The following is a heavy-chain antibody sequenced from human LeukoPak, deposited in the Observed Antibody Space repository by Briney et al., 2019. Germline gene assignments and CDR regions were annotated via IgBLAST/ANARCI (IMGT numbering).Heavy chain of an antibody. D-gene: IGHD6-13*01. J-gene: IGHJ1*01. CDR2: IIPILGIA. V-gene: IGHV1-69*04. CDR1: GGTFSSYA. CDR3: ARGAGAAAGPEYFQH. Sequence: SVKVSFKASGGTFSSYAICWVRQAPGQGLEWMGRIIPILGIANYAQKFQGRVTITADKSTRTAYMELSSLRSEDTAVYYCARGAGAAAGPEYFQHWGQGTLVTVSS.